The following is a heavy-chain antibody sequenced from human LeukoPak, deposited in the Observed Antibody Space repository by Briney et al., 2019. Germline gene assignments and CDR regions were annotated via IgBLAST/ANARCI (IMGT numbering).Heavy chain of an antibody. Sequence: SETLALTCTVSGGSISSGYYYWSWIRQPAGKGLELLGYIYYSGSTYYNTSLKSRVTISVDTSKNQFSLRLSSVTAADTAVYYCARIYGDCGGDCYGLDYWGQGTLVTVSS. J-gene: IGHJ4*02. D-gene: IGHD2-21*02. CDR1: GGSISSGYYY. V-gene: IGHV4-30-4*01. CDR3: ARIYGDCGGDCYGLDY. CDR2: IYYSGST.